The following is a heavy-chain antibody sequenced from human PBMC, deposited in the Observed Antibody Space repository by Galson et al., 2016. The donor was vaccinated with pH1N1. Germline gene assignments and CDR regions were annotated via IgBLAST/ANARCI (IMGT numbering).Heavy chain of an antibody. CDR3: ARERPTTNIYDAFDI. CDR1: GFTFSSFT. Sequence: SLRLSCAAPGFTFSSFTMNWVRQFPGKGLEWVSSITSTGRYIYYADSLKGRFTISRDNAKDSLYLQMNSLRAEDTAVYFCARERPTTNIYDAFDIWGQGTVVTVSS. CDR2: ITSTGRYI. J-gene: IGHJ3*02. D-gene: IGHD2-8*01. V-gene: IGHV3-21*01.